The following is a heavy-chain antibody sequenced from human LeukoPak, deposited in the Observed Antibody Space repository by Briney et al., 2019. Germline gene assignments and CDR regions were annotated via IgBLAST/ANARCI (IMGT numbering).Heavy chain of an antibody. CDR1: GFTFSSYA. CDR3: AKPTYYYDSSGYYETYYFDY. V-gene: IGHV3-23*01. Sequence: GGSLRLSCAASGFTFSSYAMSWVRQAPGKGLEWVSAISGSGGSTYYADSVKGRFTISRDNSKNTLYLQMNRLRAEDTAVYYCAKPTYYYDSSGYYETYYFDYWGQGTLVTVSS. CDR2: ISGSGGST. D-gene: IGHD3-22*01. J-gene: IGHJ4*02.